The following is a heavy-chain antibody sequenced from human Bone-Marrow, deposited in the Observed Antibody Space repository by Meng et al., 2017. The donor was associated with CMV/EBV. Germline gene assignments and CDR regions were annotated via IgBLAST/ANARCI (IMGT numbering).Heavy chain of an antibody. CDR2: ISGSGGST. D-gene: IGHD5-18*01. Sequence: GGSLRLSCAASGFTFSSYAMSWVRQAPGKGLEWVSAISGSGGSTYYADSVKGRFTISRDNAKNSLYLQMNSLRAEDTAVYYCVRDHGQLWYDLYYFDYWGQGTLVTVSS. V-gene: IGHV3-23*01. J-gene: IGHJ4*02. CDR3: VRDHGQLWYDLYYFDY. CDR1: GFTFSSYA.